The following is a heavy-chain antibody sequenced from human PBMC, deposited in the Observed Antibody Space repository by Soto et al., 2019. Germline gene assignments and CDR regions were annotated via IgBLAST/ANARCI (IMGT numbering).Heavy chain of an antibody. CDR2: IYDSGST. V-gene: IGHV4-59*02. CDR1: GGSVRSYC. CDR3: ARATAYYDFWSGYRLDY. D-gene: IGHD3-3*01. J-gene: IGHJ4*02. Sequence: SESLSLTCTVSGGSVRSYCWSWIRQPPGKGLEWIGSIYDSGSTNYNPSLKSRVAISVDASKNQFSLKLSSVTSADTAVYYCARATAYYDFWSGYRLDYWGQGTLVTVSS.